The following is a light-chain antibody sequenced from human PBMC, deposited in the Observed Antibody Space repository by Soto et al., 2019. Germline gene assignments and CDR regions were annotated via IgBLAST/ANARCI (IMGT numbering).Light chain of an antibody. CDR1: RSNIGDNH. CDR2: SKN. CDR3: CSYTSTSTRV. Sequence: QSVLTQPPSASGTPGQRVTITCSGSRSNIGDNHVYWYQQLPGTAPKLLIYSKNQRPAGVSDRFSGSKSGTSGTLAISGLQAEDEADYYCCSYTSTSTRVFGTGTKLTVL. J-gene: IGLJ1*01. V-gene: IGLV1-44*01.